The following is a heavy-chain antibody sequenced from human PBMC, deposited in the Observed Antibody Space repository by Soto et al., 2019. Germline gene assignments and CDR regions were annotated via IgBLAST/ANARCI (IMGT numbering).Heavy chain of an antibody. D-gene: IGHD4-17*01. CDR1: GGSISSSSYY. CDR3: ARHDYGGLNWFDP. Sequence: QLQLQESGPGLVKPSETLSLTCTVSGGSISSSSYYWGWIRQPPGKGLEWIGSIYYSGSTYYDPSLQSRVTISVDTSKSQFSLTLSSVTAADTAVYYCARHDYGGLNWFDPWGQGTLVTVSS. CDR2: IYYSGST. V-gene: IGHV4-39*01. J-gene: IGHJ5*02.